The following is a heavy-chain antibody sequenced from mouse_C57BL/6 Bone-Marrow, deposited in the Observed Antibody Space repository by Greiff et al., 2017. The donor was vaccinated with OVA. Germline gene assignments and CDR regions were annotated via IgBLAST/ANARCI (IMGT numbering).Heavy chain of an antibody. Sequence: VKLQESGAELARPGASVKMSCKASGYTFTSYTMHWVKQRPGQGLEWIGYINPSSGYTKYNQKFKDKATLTADKSSSTAYMQLSSLTSEDSAVYYCARWLRHYAMDYWGQGTTVTVSS. D-gene: IGHD2-2*01. J-gene: IGHJ4*01. CDR3: ARWLRHYAMDY. V-gene: IGHV1-4*01. CDR2: INPSSGYT. CDR1: GYTFTSYT.